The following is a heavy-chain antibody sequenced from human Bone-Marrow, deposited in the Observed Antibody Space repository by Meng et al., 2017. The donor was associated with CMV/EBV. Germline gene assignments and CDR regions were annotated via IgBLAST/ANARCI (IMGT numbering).Heavy chain of an antibody. CDR2: IYGGGTT. CDR3: VRAAAGAIDF. D-gene: IGHD6-13*01. V-gene: IGHV3-53*05. Sequence: LGLSCAAFGISVNGNYMNWVRQAPGKGLEWVSVIYGGGTTNYADSVKGRFSISRDNSKNTLYLQMNSLRTEDTAVYFCVRAAAGAIDFWGQGILVTVSS. J-gene: IGHJ4*02. CDR1: GISVNGNY.